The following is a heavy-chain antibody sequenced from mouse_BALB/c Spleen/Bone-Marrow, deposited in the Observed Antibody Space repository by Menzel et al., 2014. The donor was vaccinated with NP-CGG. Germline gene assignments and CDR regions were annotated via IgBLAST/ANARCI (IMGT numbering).Heavy chain of an antibody. J-gene: IGHJ3*01. CDR3: SRNYDYDEGAWFTY. D-gene: IGHD2-4*01. Sequence: QVQLQQSGAEVVKPGASVKLSCKTSGYTFTNYWIQWVKQRPGQGLGWIGEIFPGTDTSYYNEKFKDKATLTVDTSSSTADIQLSNLTSEDSAVYFCSRNYDYDEGAWFTYWGQGTLVTVSA. V-gene: IGHV1S132*01. CDR2: IFPGTDTS. CDR1: GYTFTNYW.